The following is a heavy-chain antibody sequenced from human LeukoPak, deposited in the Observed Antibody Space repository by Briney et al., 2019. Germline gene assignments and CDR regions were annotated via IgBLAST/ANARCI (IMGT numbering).Heavy chain of an antibody. V-gene: IGHV3-23*01. CDR3: AKDRHDYGDYYNWFDP. J-gene: IGHJ5*02. CDR2: IVGSGGIT. CDR1: GFTFSSYA. D-gene: IGHD4-17*01. Sequence: GGSLRLSCAASGFTFSSYAMSWVRQAPGKGLEWVSAIVGSGGITYYADSVKGRFTISRDNSKNTLYLQMNSLRAEDTAVYYCAKDRHDYGDYYNWFDPWGQGTLVTVSS.